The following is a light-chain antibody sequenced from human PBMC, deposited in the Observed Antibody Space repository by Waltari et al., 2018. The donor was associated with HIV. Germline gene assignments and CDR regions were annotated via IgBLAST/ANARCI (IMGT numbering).Light chain of an antibody. CDR1: QTISSTY. V-gene: IGKV3-20*01. Sequence: EVVLTQSPGTLSLSPGERATLSCRASQTISSTYLAWYQQKPGQAPRLLIYGASGRATGIPDRFSGSGSGTDFTLTISRLEPEDFAVYYCQQYGTSPPYTFGQGTKVEIK. J-gene: IGKJ2*01. CDR2: GAS. CDR3: QQYGTSPPYT.